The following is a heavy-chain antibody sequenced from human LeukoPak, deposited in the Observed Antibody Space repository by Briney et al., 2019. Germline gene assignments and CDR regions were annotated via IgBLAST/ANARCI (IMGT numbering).Heavy chain of an antibody. CDR2: ISGSGGST. CDR1: GFTFSSYA. Sequence: GGSLSLSCAASGFTFSSYAMSWVRQAPGKGLEWVSAISGSGGSTFYADSVKGRFTISRGNSKNTLYLQMNSLRAEDTAVYYCYIPYYDTSAYKGYWGQGTRVTVSS. D-gene: IGHD3-22*01. CDR3: YIPYYDTSAYKGY. V-gene: IGHV3-23*01. J-gene: IGHJ4*02.